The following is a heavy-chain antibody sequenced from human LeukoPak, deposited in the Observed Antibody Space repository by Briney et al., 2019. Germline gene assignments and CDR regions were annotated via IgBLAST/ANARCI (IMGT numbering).Heavy chain of an antibody. CDR3: ARDGGRNYDILTGYYSASLSV. Sequence: SETLSLTCTVSGGSISSSSYYWGWIRQPPGKGLEWIGSIYYSGSTYYNPSLKSRVTISVDTSKNQLSLKLSSVTAADTAVYYCARDGGRNYDILTGYYSASLSVWGQGTLVTVSS. V-gene: IGHV4-39*02. CDR1: GGSISSSSYY. J-gene: IGHJ4*02. D-gene: IGHD3-9*01. CDR2: IYYSGST.